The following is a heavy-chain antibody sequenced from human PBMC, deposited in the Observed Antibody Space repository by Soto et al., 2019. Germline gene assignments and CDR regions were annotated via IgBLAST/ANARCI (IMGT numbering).Heavy chain of an antibody. Sequence: GGSLRLSXAASGFTFSSYAMSWVRQAPGRGLEWVSSISGSGGSTYYADSVKGRFTISRDNSKNTLYLQMNSLRAEDTAVYYCAKAMYYDSTGYLYYFDYWGQGTLVTVSS. CDR3: AKAMYYDSTGYLYYFDY. J-gene: IGHJ4*02. D-gene: IGHD3-22*01. CDR2: ISGSGGST. CDR1: GFTFSSYA. V-gene: IGHV3-23*01.